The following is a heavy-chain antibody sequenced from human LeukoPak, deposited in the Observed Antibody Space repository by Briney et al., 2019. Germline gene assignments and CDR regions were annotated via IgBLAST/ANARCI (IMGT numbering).Heavy chain of an antibody. CDR2: IKQGGSEK. D-gene: IGHD1-26*01. CDR1: GFTFSSYW. CDR3: ARHSRAIVGATVYRGYFDY. J-gene: IGHJ4*02. V-gene: IGHV3-7*01. Sequence: GGSLRLSCAASGFTFSSYWMSWVRQAPGKGLEWVANIKQGGSEKYYVDSVKGRFTISRDNAKNSLYLQMNSLRAEDTAVYYCARHSRAIVGATVYRGYFDYWGQGTLVTVSS.